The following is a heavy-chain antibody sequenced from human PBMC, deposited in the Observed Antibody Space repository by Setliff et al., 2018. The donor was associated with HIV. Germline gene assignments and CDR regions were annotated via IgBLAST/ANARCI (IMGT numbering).Heavy chain of an antibody. CDR3: VHSLLGAPMVDY. D-gene: IGHD3-16*01. V-gene: IGHV4-38-2*01. CDR1: GYSITSGYS. CDR2: AYHSGRT. Sequence: SETLSLTCAVSGYSITSGYSWGWIRQSPGKGLEWVGNAYHSGRTYYIPSLKSRVAMSIDTSKNQFSLRLNSVTAADTAMYYCVHSLLGAPMVDYWGQGTLVTVSS. J-gene: IGHJ4*02.